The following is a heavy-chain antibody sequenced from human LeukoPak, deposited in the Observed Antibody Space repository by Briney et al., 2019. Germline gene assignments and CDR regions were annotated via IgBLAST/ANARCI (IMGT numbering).Heavy chain of an antibody. CDR2: IYSGDSDT. CDR1: GYSFTSYW. Sequence: GESLKISCKGSGYSFTSYWIGWVRQMPGKGLEWMGIIYSGDSDTRYSPSFQGQVTISADKSISTAYLQWSSLKASDTAMYYCARHYHYDILTGYTNWFDPWGQGTLVTVSS. D-gene: IGHD3-9*01. V-gene: IGHV5-51*01. CDR3: ARHYHYDILTGYTNWFDP. J-gene: IGHJ5*02.